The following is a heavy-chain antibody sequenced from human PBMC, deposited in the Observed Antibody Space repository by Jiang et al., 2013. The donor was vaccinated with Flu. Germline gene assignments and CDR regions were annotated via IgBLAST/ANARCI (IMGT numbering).Heavy chain of an antibody. V-gene: IGHV1-18*01. J-gene: IGHJ4*02. D-gene: IGHD2-2*01. CDR1: GYNFASYG. CDR2: ISAFNGNT. Sequence: GAEVKKPGASVKVSCKASGYNFASYGISWVRQAPGQGLEWMGWISAFNGNTNYAQRFQGRVTMTRDTAVSTAYMELSRLRSDDTAVYYCARDQYHTFDYWGQGTLVT. CDR3: ARDQYHTFDY.